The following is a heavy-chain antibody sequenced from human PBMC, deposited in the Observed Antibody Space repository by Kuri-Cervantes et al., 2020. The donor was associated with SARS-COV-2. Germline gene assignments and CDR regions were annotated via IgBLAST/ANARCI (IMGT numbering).Heavy chain of an antibody. V-gene: IGHV1-2*02. CDR1: GYTFTSYG. CDR2: INTKTGDT. J-gene: IGHJ3*02. CDR3: VRVRYYDSMRNASDI. Sequence: ASVKVSCKASGYTFTSYGITWVRQAPGQGLEWMGWINTKTGDTKYAQNFQGRVTATRDTSISTAYMELSRLRLDDTAAFYCVRVRYYDSMRNASDIWGQGTMVTVSS. D-gene: IGHD3-22*01.